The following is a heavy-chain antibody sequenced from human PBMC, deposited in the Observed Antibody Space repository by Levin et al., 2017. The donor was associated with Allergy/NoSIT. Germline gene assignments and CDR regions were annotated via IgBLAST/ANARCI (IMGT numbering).Heavy chain of an antibody. CDR1: GFTFSSYG. CDR3: AKGPRYFDWSQEKYYFDY. J-gene: IGHJ4*02. Sequence: LSLTCAASGFTFSSYGMHWVRQAPGKGLEWVAVISYDGSNKYYADSVKGRFTISRDNSKNTLYLQMNSLRAEDTAVYYCAKGPRYFDWSQEKYYFDYWGQGTLVTVSS. V-gene: IGHV3-30*18. CDR2: ISYDGSNK. D-gene: IGHD3-9*01.